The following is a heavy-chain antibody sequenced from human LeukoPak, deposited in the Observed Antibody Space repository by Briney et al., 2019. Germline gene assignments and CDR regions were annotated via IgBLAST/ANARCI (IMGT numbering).Heavy chain of an antibody. CDR1: GYTFTSYG. V-gene: IGHV1-18*01. CDR2: ISAYNGNT. CDR3: ARVAKIRYFDWFSSPDPVDY. D-gene: IGHD3-9*01. Sequence: ASVKVSCKASGYTFTSYGISWVRQAPGQGLEWMGWISAYNGNTNYAQKLQGRVTMTTDTSTSTAYMELRSLRSDDTAVYYCARVAKIRYFDWFSSPDPVDYWGQGTLVTVSS. J-gene: IGHJ4*02.